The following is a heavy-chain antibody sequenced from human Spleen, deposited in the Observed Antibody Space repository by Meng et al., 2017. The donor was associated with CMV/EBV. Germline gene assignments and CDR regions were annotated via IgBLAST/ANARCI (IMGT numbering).Heavy chain of an antibody. CDR2: ISAYNGNT. Sequence: GESLKISCKAAGYTFTSYGISWVRQAPGQGLEWMGWISAYNGNTNYAQKLQDRVTMTTDTSTSTAYMELSSLRSEDTAVYYCARVREAYYGSGREDVWGQGTTVTVSS. J-gene: IGHJ6*02. V-gene: IGHV1-18*01. CDR1: GYTFTSYG. D-gene: IGHD3-10*01. CDR3: ARVREAYYGSGREDV.